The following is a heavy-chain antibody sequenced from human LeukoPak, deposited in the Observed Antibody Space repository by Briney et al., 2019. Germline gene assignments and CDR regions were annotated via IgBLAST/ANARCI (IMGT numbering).Heavy chain of an antibody. CDR2: IYYSGST. J-gene: IGHJ5*02. Sequence: SETLSLTCTVSGGSISSYYWSWIRQPPGKGLEWIGYIYYSGSTNYNPSLKSRVTISVDTSKNQFSLKLSSVTAADTAVYYCARAPFDTNWFDPWGQGTLVTVSS. CDR1: GGSISSYY. V-gene: IGHV4-59*01. CDR3: ARAPFDTNWFDP.